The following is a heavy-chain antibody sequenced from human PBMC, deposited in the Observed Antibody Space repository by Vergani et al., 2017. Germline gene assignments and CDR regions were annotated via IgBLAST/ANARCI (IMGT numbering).Heavy chain of an antibody. CDR1: GGSISSYY. J-gene: IGHJ5*02. D-gene: IGHD3-22*01. CDR3: ARATAIDSSGYSPSPNWFDP. CDR2: IYYSWST. Sequence: QVQLQESGPGLVKPSETLSLTCTVSGGSISSYYWSWIRQPPGKGLEWIGYIYYSWSTNYNPSLKSRVTISVDTSKNQFSLKLSSVTAADTAVYYWARATAIDSSGYSPSPNWFDPWCQGTLVTVSS. V-gene: IGHV4-59*01.